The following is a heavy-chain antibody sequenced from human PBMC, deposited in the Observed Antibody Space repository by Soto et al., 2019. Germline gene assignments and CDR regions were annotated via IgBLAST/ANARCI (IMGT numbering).Heavy chain of an antibody. J-gene: IGHJ5*02. D-gene: IGHD2-15*01. V-gene: IGHV1-69*13. Sequence: SVKVSCKASGDTFSSYAISWVRQAPGHGLEWMGGIIPIYGTTNYAQKFQDRVTITADESTSTAYMELSSLRSEDTAVYYCARDLGGCSAGSCRYNWFDPWGQGTLVTV. CDR3: ARDLGGCSAGSCRYNWFDP. CDR1: GDTFSSYA. CDR2: IIPIYGTT.